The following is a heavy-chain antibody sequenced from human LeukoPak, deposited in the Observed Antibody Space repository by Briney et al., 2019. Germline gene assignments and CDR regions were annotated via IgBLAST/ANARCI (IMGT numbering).Heavy chain of an antibody. J-gene: IGHJ5*02. Sequence: PGGSLRLSCAASGFTFSSYEMNWVRQAPGKGLDWVSYIISSGGAIYYSDSVRGRFTIYRDNAKNSLYLQMHRLRAEDTAVYYCARARRDCSGGSCYPDYNWFDPWGQGTLVTVSS. CDR2: IISSGGAI. CDR3: ARARRDCSGGSCYPDYNWFDP. D-gene: IGHD2-15*01. V-gene: IGHV3-48*03. CDR1: GFTFSSYE.